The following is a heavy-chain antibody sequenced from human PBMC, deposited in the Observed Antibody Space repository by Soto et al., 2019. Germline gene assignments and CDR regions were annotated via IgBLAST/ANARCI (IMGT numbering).Heavy chain of an antibody. J-gene: IGHJ5*02. CDR3: ARHPSYDILTGYSWFDP. Sequence: SETQSLTCTFSGGSISSSSYYWGWIRQPPGKGLEWIGSIYYSGSTYYNPSLKSRVTISVDTSKNQFYLKLSSVTAADTAVYYCARHPSYDILTGYSWFDPWGQGTLVTVSS. D-gene: IGHD3-9*01. V-gene: IGHV4-39*01. CDR2: IYYSGST. CDR1: GGSISSSSYY.